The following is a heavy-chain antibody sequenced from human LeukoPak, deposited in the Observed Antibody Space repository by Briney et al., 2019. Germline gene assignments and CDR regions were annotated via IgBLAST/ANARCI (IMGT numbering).Heavy chain of an antibody. J-gene: IGHJ4*02. CDR3: ARDPPYYYDSSGYYSDY. CDR2: INPNSGGT. D-gene: IGHD3-22*01. V-gene: IGHV1-2*02. CDR1: GYTFTGYY. Sequence: RGASVKVSCKASGYTFTGYYMHWVRQAPGQGLEWMGWINPNSGGTNYAQKFQGRVTMTRDTSISTAYMELSRLRSDDTAVYYCARDPPYYYDSSGYYSDYWGQGTLVTVSS.